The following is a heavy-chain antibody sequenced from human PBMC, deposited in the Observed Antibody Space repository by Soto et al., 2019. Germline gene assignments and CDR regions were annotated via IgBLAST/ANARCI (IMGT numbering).Heavy chain of an antibody. Sequence: GGSLRLSCAASGLTFSSYAMSWVRQAPGKGLEWVSAISGSGGSTYYANSVKGRLTISSDNSKNMLYQQMNSLRADDTALYYCAKSPKYDFWSGYYYIDYWGQGTLVTVSS. D-gene: IGHD3-3*01. J-gene: IGHJ4*02. V-gene: IGHV3-23*01. CDR2: ISGSGGST. CDR3: AKSPKYDFWSGYYYIDY. CDR1: GLTFSSYA.